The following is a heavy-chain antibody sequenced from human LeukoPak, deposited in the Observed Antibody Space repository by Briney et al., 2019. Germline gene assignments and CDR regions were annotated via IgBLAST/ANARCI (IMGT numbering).Heavy chain of an antibody. D-gene: IGHD3-22*01. CDR2: INAGNGNT. CDR3: ARDPPSGYYDSSGYAYYYGMDV. J-gene: IGHJ6*02. Sequence: ASVKVSCKASGYTFTSYAMHWVRQAPGQRLEWMGWINAGNGNTKYSQKFQGRVTITRDTSASTAYMELSSLRSEDTAVYYCARDPPSGYYDSSGYAYYYGMDVWGQGTTVTVSS. V-gene: IGHV1-3*01. CDR1: GYTFTSYA.